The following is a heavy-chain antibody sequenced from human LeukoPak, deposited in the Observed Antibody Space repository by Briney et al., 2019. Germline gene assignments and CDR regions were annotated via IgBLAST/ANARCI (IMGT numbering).Heavy chain of an antibody. CDR3: ARLAIVGAKFDY. CDR1: GGSISSYY. J-gene: IGHJ4*02. D-gene: IGHD1-26*01. Sequence: SETLSLTCTVSGGSISSYYWSWIRQPPGKGLEWIGYIYHSGSTYYNPSLKSRVTISVDTSKNQFSLKLSSVTAADTAVYYCARLAIVGAKFDYWGQGTLVTVSS. V-gene: IGHV4-59*08. CDR2: IYHSGST.